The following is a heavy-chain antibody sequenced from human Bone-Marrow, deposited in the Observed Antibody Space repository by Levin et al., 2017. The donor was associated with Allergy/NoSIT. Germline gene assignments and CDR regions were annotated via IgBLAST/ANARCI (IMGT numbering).Heavy chain of an antibody. CDR1: GFTFDDYA. CDR2: ISWNSGSI. V-gene: IGHV3-9*01. Sequence: GGSLRLSCAASGFTFDDYAMHWVRQPPGKGLEWVSGISWNSGSIDYADSVKGRFTISRDNARNSLYLQLNSLRPEDAALYYCVKDMGSLVVTVNDAFDVWGQGTTVTVSS. CDR3: VKDMGSLVVTVNDAFDV. J-gene: IGHJ3*01. D-gene: IGHD2-21*02.